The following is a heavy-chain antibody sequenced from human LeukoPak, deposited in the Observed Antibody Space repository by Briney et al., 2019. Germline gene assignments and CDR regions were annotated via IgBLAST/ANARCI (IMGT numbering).Heavy chain of an antibody. J-gene: IGHJ4*02. V-gene: IGHV3-23*01. CDR2: ISGSGGST. Sequence: GGSLRLSCAASGFTFSSYAMSWVRQAPGKGLEWVSAISGSGGSTYYADSVKGRFTISRDNSKNTLYLQMNSLRAEDTAVYYCAKMSYYDFWSGYPYYFDHWAQGTVVTVSS. D-gene: IGHD3-3*01. CDR3: AKMSYYDFWSGYPYYFDH. CDR1: GFTFSSYA.